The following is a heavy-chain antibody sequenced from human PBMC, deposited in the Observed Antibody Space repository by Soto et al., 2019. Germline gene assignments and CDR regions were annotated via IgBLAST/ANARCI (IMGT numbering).Heavy chain of an antibody. CDR3: ARSSGYSYGFNFGY. J-gene: IGHJ4*02. CDR1: GYSFTGKY. CDR2: INPNSGGT. Sequence: GTSVEVCCKESGYSFTGKYMHWVRQEHGQGLEWMGWINPNSGGTNYAQKFQGWVTMTRDTSISTAYMELSRLRSDDTAVYYCARSSGYSYGFNFGYSGQGTLVTVSS. D-gene: IGHD5-18*01. V-gene: IGHV1-2*04.